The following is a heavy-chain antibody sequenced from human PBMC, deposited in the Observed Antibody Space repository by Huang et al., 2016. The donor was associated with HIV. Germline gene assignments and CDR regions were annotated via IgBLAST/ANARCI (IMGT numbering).Heavy chain of an antibody. D-gene: IGHD3-10*01. CDR2: IYPGESDT. CDR3: ARQGLWLPPTDPFDY. CDR1: GYNFDRYW. V-gene: IGHV5-51*01. J-gene: IGHJ4*02. Sequence: EVHLVQSGAEVKEPGESLKISCQASGYNFDRYWIGWVRQMPGKGLDWMGVIYPGESDTRYDPSFQGQVTISADQSINTAYLQWSSLKASDTAIYFCARQGLWLPPTDPFDYWGQGTPVTVSA.